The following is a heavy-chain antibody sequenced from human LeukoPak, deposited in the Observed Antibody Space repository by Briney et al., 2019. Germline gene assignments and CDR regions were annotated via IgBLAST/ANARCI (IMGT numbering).Heavy chain of an antibody. CDR2: ISFDGSDK. D-gene: IGHD3-3*01. V-gene: IGHV3-30*18. CDR1: GFTFNNYG. J-gene: IGHJ6*03. CDR3: AKGSKEVLFTREHCMDV. Sequence: HPVGSLRLSCAGSGFTFNNYGIHWVRQAPGKGLEWVAVISFDGSDKYYADSVKGRFTISRDNSKNTLYLQMNSLRAEDTAVYYCAKGSKEVLFTREHCMDVWGKGTTVTISS.